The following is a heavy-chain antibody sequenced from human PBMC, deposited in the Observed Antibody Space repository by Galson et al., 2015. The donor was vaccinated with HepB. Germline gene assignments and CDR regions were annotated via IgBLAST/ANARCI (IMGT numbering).Heavy chain of an antibody. V-gene: IGHV3-7*01. CDR3: ARDYKDY. CDR2: IKKDGSEK. D-gene: IGHD3-10*01. Sequence: SLRLSCAASGFTFSNYWMSWVRQAPGKGPEWVASIKKDGSEKYYVDSVKGRFTISRDNAKNSLYLQMNSLRAEDTAVYYCARDYKDYWGQGTLVTVSS. J-gene: IGHJ4*02. CDR1: GFTFSNYW.